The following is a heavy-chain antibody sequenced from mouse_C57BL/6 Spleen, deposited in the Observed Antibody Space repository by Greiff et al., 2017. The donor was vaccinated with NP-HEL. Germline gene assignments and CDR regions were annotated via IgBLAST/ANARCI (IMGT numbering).Heavy chain of an antibody. Sequence: QVQLQQPGAELVKPGASVKVSCKASGYTFTSYWMHWVKQRPGQGLEWIGRIHPSDSDTNYNQKFKGKATLTVDTSSSTAYMELSSLTSEDSAVYYCARIYYDYQGFAYWGQGTLVTVSA. CDR2: IHPSDSDT. D-gene: IGHD2-4*01. V-gene: IGHV1-74*01. CDR3: ARIYYDYQGFAY. J-gene: IGHJ3*01. CDR1: GYTFTSYW.